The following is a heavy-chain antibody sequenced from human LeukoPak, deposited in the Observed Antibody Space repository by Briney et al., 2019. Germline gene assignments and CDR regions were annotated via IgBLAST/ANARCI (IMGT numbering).Heavy chain of an antibody. Sequence: GESLKISCKGSGYSFTSYWIGWVRQMPGKGLEWMGIIYPGDSDTRYSQSFQGQVTISADKSISTAYLQWSSLKASDTAMYYCARLDARYSGSYSYFDYWGQGTLVTVSS. CDR3: ARLDARYSGSYSYFDY. D-gene: IGHD1-26*01. CDR1: GYSFTSYW. J-gene: IGHJ4*02. CDR2: IYPGDSDT. V-gene: IGHV5-51*01.